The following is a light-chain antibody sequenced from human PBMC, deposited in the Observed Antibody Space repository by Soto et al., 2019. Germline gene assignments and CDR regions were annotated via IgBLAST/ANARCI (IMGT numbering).Light chain of an antibody. CDR2: DAS. J-gene: IGKJ1*01. V-gene: IGKV1-5*01. CDR3: QQYNSYSLT. Sequence: IHMTQSPSSLSASVGDRFTITGLASQSISSYLNWYQQKPGKAPKLLIYDASSLESGVPSRFSGSGSGTEFTLTISSLQPDDFATYYCQQYNSYSLTFGQGTKVDI. CDR1: QSISSY.